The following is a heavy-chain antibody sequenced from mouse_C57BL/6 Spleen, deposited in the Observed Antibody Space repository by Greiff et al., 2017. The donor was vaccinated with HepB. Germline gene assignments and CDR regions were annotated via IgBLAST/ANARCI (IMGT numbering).Heavy chain of an antibody. CDR2: INPNNGGT. D-gene: IGHD3-2*02. V-gene: IGHV1-26*01. J-gene: IGHJ4*01. Sequence: EVQLQQSGPELVKPGASVKISCKASGYTFTDYYMNWVKQSHGKSLEWIGDINPNNGGTSYNQKFKGKATLTVDKSSSTAYMELRSLTSEDSAVYYSAREGDSSGYGAMDYWGQGTSVTVSS. CDR3: AREGDSSGYGAMDY. CDR1: GYTFTDYY.